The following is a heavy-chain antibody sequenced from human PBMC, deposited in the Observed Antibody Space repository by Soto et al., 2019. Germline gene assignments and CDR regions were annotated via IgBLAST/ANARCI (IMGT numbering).Heavy chain of an antibody. V-gene: IGHV4-31*03. J-gene: IGHJ5*02. CDR3: ARDRHNNFFDP. CDR2: IYYSGST. D-gene: IGHD6-6*01. CDR1: GASMSSGGYY. Sequence: QVQLQESGPGLVKPSQTLSLTCTVSGASMSSGGYYWTWIRQSPGKGLEWIGYIYYSGSTYYNPSLGSRVAISLDTSSSQFSLTLHSVTAADTAIYYCARDRHNNFFDPWGQGTLVTVSS.